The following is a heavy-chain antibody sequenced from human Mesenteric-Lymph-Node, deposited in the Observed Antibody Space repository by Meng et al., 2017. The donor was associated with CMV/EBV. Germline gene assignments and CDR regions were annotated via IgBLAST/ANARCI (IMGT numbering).Heavy chain of an antibody. CDR1: GFTFDDYG. CDR3: ARKGPSGSYSHFDY. Sequence: SGFTFDDYGMRWVRQTPGKGLEWVSGINWNGGSTGYADSVKGRFTISRDNAKNSLYLQMNSLRAEDTALYYCARKGPSGSYSHFDYWGQGTLVTVSS. CDR2: INWNGGST. J-gene: IGHJ4*02. D-gene: IGHD1-26*01. V-gene: IGHV3-20*03.